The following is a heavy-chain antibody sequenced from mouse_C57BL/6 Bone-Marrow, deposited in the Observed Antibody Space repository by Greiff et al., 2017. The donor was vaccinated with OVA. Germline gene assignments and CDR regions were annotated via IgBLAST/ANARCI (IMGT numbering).Heavy chain of an antibody. CDR3: ARLGWLLTWFAY. CDR1: GYTFTSYW. J-gene: IGHJ3*01. V-gene: IGHV1-50*01. CDR2: IDPSDSYT. Sequence: QVQLQQPGAELVKPGASVKLSCKASGYTFTSYWMQWVKQRPGQGLEWMGEIDPSDSYTNYNQKFKGKATLTVDTSSSTAYMQLSSLTSEDSAVYYCARLGWLLTWFAYWGQGTLVTVSA. D-gene: IGHD2-3*01.